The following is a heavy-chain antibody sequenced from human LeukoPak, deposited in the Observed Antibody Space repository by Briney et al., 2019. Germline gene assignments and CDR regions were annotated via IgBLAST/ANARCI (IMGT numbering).Heavy chain of an antibody. CDR1: GFTLSNYW. V-gene: IGHV3-74*03. Sequence: GGSLRLSCAASGFTLSNYWMHWVRQAPGKGLAWVSRIHSDGISTMYADSVKGRFNISRDNAKNTLYLQMNSLRAEDTAVYYCANISPDTSGPWGQGTLVTVSS. CDR2: IHSDGIST. D-gene: IGHD3-22*01. J-gene: IGHJ5*02. CDR3: ANISPDTSGP.